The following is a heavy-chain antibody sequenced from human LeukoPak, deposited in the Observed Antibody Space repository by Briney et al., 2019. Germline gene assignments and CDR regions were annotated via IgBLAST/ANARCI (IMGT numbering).Heavy chain of an antibody. Sequence: GGSLRLSCATSGFTFSRYEMNWVRQAPGKGLEWVSHISSSGSTIYYADSVKGRFTISRDNAKNSLYLQMNSLRAEDTAVYYCASTYYGSGSYLNYFDYWGQGTLVTVSS. D-gene: IGHD3-10*01. J-gene: IGHJ4*02. CDR2: ISSSGSTI. V-gene: IGHV3-48*03. CDR1: GFTFSRYE. CDR3: ASTYYGSGSYLNYFDY.